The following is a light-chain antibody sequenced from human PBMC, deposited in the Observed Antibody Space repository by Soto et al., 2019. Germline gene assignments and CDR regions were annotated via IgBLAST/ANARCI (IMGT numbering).Light chain of an antibody. V-gene: IGKV1-5*01. CDR1: QDLDQM. Sequence: IVMSQSPSSLSVSVGDRVTITCRASQDLDQMLAWYQQKPGQAPNLLIYRSSTLRDSVPSRFSGFGSGTEYILTITVLYADFFATYYCHHYSSSWTFGQGTVVEMK. CDR3: HHYSSSWT. CDR2: RSS. J-gene: IGKJ1*01.